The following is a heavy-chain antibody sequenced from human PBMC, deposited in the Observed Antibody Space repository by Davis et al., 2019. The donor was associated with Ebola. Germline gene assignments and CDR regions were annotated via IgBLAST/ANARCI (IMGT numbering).Heavy chain of an antibody. V-gene: IGHV3-53*01. CDR2: IYNGGST. Sequence: GESLKISCAASGFTVSSNYMSWVRQAPGKGLEWVSVIYNGGSTYYADSVKGRFTISRDNSKNTLYLQMNSLRAEDTAVYYCAREPHYDILTGYYGGMDVWGQGTTVTVSS. D-gene: IGHD3-9*01. CDR3: AREPHYDILTGYYGGMDV. CDR1: GFTVSSNY. J-gene: IGHJ6*02.